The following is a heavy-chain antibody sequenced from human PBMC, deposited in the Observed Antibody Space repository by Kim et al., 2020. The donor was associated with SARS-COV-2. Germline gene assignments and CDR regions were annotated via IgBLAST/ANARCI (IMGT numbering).Heavy chain of an antibody. CDR3: ARGRYSSSWDNYYYYGLEV. V-gene: IGHV4-61*02. D-gene: IGHD6-13*01. CDR1: GDSITSGTYY. J-gene: IGHJ6*02. CDR2: AYINGNT. Sequence: SETLSLTCTVSGDSITSGTYYWNWIRQPAGKGLEWIGRAYINGNTNYNPSLKSRVTISIDTSKKQFSLKLSSVTAADTAVYYCARGRYSSSWDNYYYYGLEVWGQGTAVTVSS.